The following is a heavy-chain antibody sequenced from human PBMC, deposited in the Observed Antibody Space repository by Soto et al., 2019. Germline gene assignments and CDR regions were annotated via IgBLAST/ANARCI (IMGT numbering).Heavy chain of an antibody. V-gene: IGHV1-46*01. Sequence: ASVKVSCKASGYTFTSYYIHWVLQAPGQGLEWMGIFNPGAGGRSYAQKFQGRVTMTRDTSTSTVYMELSRLRSEDTAVYYCARGYCSGGSCYRLYYYDMDVWGQGTTVTVSS. D-gene: IGHD2-15*01. CDR1: GYTFTSYY. J-gene: IGHJ6*02. CDR3: ARGYCSGGSCYRLYYYDMDV. CDR2: FNPGAGGR.